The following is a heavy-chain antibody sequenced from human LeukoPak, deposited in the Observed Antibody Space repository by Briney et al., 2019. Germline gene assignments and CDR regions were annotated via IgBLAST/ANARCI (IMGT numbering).Heavy chain of an antibody. Sequence: SSETLSLTCAVSGGSISSNNWWNWVRQPPGKGLEWIGEIYHSGITNYNPSLKSRVTISVDKSKNQFSLKLTSVTAADMAVYYCARNGGKGDYGYWGQGTLVTVSS. V-gene: IGHV4-4*02. CDR1: GGSISSNNW. CDR2: IYHSGIT. CDR3: ARNGGKGDYGY. J-gene: IGHJ4*02. D-gene: IGHD4-17*01.